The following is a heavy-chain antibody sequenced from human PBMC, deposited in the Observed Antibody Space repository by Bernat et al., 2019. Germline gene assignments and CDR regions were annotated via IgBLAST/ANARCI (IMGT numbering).Heavy chain of an antibody. V-gene: IGHV3-66*01. Sequence: EVQLVESGGGLVQPGGSLRLSCAASGFTVSSNYMSWVHQAPGKGLEWVSVIYSGGSTYYADSVKGRFTISRDNSKNTLYLQMNSLRAEETAVYYCARDLGGNSGFDYWGQGTLVTVSS. J-gene: IGHJ4*02. CDR2: IYSGGST. D-gene: IGHD4-23*01. CDR3: ARDLGGNSGFDY. CDR1: GFTVSSNY.